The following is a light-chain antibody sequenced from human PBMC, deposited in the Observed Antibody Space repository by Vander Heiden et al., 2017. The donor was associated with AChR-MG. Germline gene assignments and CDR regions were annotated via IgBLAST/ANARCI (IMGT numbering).Light chain of an antibody. Sequence: QSVLTQPPSVSGAPGQRVTISCSGSSSKLGGGYDVRWYQQLPGTAPKLLIYGNSNRPSGVPDRFSGSKSGTSASLAITGLQAEDEADYYCQSYDSSLSGSYVFGTGTKVTVL. CDR2: GNS. CDR3: QSYDSSLSGSYV. CDR1: SSKLGGGYD. J-gene: IGLJ1*01. V-gene: IGLV1-40*01.